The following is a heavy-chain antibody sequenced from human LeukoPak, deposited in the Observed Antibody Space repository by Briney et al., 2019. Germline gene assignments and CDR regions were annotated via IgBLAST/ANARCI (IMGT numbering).Heavy chain of an antibody. CDR1: GYTFTSYG. J-gene: IGHJ4*02. Sequence: GTSVKVSCKASGYTFTSYGISWVRQAPGQGLEWMGWISAYNGNTNYAQKLQGRVTMTTDTSTSTAYMELRSLRSDDTAVYYCARDAGSGSYGPFDYWGQGTLVTVSS. D-gene: IGHD3-10*01. CDR3: ARDAGSGSYGPFDY. V-gene: IGHV1-18*01. CDR2: ISAYNGNT.